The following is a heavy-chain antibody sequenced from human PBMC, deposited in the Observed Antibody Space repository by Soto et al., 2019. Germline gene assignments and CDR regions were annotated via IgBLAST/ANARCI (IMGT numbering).Heavy chain of an antibody. CDR3: ATELLWFGEPSFDY. Sequence: GGSLRLSCAASGFTFSSYSMNWVRQAPGKGLEWVSSISSSSSYIYYADSVKGRFTISRDNAKNSLYLQMNSLRAEDTAVYYCATELLWFGEPSFDYWGQGTLVTVS. D-gene: IGHD3-10*01. J-gene: IGHJ4*02. CDR1: GFTFSSYS. CDR2: ISSSSSYI. V-gene: IGHV3-21*01.